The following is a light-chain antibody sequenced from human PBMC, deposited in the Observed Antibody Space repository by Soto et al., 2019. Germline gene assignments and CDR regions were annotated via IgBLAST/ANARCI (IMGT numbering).Light chain of an antibody. CDR1: RSNIVGNS. Sequence: QSSLTQTPSVSAARGQKVTISCSGSRSNIVGNSVSWYQQLPGTAPKLLIYDDNKRPSGIPDRFSGSKSGTSATLGITGFQTGDEADYYCGSWDSSLSAYVFGTGTKVTVL. CDR2: DDN. V-gene: IGLV1-51*01. CDR3: GSWDSSLSAYV. J-gene: IGLJ1*01.